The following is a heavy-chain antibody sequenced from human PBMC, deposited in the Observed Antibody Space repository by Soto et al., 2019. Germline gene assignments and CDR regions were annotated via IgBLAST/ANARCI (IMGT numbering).Heavy chain of an antibody. CDR3: AKAARGYTSGWYEYYFDY. V-gene: IGHV3-30-3*01. CDR2: ISYDGINK. D-gene: IGHD6-19*01. CDR1: GFTFSTYT. Sequence: QVQLVESGGGVVQPGRSLRLSCAASGFTFSTYTMHWVRQAPGKGLEWVADISYDGINKYFADSVKGRFTISRDNSKNTLYLQMNSLRADETAVYYCAKAARGYTSGWYEYYFDYWGQGTLVTVSS. J-gene: IGHJ4*02.